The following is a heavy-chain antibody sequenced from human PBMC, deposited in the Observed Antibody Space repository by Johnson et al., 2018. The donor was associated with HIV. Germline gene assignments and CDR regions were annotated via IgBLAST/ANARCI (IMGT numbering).Heavy chain of an antibody. V-gene: IGHV3-9*01. D-gene: IGHD6-13*01. CDR1: GFTFDDYA. Sequence: VQLVESGGGLVQPGRSLRLSCAASGFTFDDYAMHWVRQAPGKGLEWVSGISWNSGSIGYADSVKGRFTISRDNAKNSLYLQMNSLRAEDTAIYYCAKIEYISSWKAFDIWGQGTMVTVSS. J-gene: IGHJ3*02. CDR2: ISWNSGSI. CDR3: AKIEYISSWKAFDI.